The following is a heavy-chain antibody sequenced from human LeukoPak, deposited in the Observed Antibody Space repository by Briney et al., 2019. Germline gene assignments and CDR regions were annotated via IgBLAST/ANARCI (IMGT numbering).Heavy chain of an antibody. D-gene: IGHD6-13*01. Sequence: GSLRLSCAASGFTFSSYSMNWVRQAPGKGLEWVSYISSSSSTIYYADSVKGRFTISRDNAKNSLYLQMNSLRAEDTAVYYCARYRGIAAAGTYYYYMDVWGKGTTVTVSS. CDR2: ISSSSSTI. J-gene: IGHJ6*03. V-gene: IGHV3-48*04. CDR1: GFTFSSYS. CDR3: ARYRGIAAAGTYYYYMDV.